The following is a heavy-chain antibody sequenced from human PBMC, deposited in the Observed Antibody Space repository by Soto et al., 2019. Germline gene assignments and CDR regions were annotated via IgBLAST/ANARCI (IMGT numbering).Heavy chain of an antibody. CDR2: IIPIFGTA. CDR1: GGTFSSYA. V-gene: IGHV1-69*13. CDR3: ARGPAAIRGLYGMDV. D-gene: IGHD2-2*01. Sequence: SVKVSCKASGGTFSSYAISWVRQAPGQGLEWMGGIIPIFGTANYAQRFQGRVTITADESTSTAYMELSSLRSEDTAVYYCARGPAAIRGLYGMDVWGQGTTVTVSS. J-gene: IGHJ6*02.